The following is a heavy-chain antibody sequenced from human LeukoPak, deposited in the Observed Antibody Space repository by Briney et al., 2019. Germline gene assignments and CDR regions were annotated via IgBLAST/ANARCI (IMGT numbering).Heavy chain of an antibody. V-gene: IGHV4-59*08. CDR1: GGSISSYY. D-gene: IGHD5-18*01. J-gene: IGHJ4*02. CDR3: ARRRDTAMVN. Sequence: PSETQSLTCTVSGGSISSYYWSWIRQPPGKGLEWIGYIYYSGSTNYNPSLKSRVTISVDTSKNQFSLKLSSVTAADTAVYYCARRRDTAMVNWGQGTLVTVSS. CDR2: IYYSGST.